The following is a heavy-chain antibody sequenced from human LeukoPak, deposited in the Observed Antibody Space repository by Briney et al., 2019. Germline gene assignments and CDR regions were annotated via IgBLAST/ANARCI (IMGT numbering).Heavy chain of an antibody. CDR3: ARRGIAAAGYDY. CDR1: GGSISSYY. D-gene: IGHD6-13*01. Sequence: PSETLSLTCTVSGGSISSYYWSWIRQPPGKGLEWIGYIYYSGSTNYNPSLKSRVTISVDTSKNQFSLKLSSVTAADTAVYYCARRGIAAAGYDYWGPGTLVTVSS. CDR2: IYYSGST. J-gene: IGHJ4*02. V-gene: IGHV4-59*08.